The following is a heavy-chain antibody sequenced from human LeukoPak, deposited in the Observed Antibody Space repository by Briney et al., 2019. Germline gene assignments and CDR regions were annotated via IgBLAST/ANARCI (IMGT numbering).Heavy chain of an antibody. CDR1: GGSFSGYY. D-gene: IGHD3-22*01. CDR3: ARGDYYDSSGYSD. J-gene: IGHJ4*02. CDR2: INHSGST. V-gene: IGHV4-34*01. Sequence: SETLSLTCAVYGGSFSGYYWSWIRQPPGKGLEWIGEINHSGSTNYNPSLKSRVTISVDTSKNQFSLKLSSVTAADTAVYYCARGDYYDSSGYSDWGQGTLVTVSS.